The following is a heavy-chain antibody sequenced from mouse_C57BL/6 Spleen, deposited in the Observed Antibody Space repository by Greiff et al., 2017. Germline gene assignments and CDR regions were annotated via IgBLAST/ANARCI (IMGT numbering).Heavy chain of an antibody. CDR2: ISNGGGST. D-gene: IGHD2-1*01. CDR1: GFTFSDYY. J-gene: IGHJ4*01. Sequence: EVQLVESGGGLVQPGGSLKLSCAASGFTFSDYYMYWVRQTPEKRLEWVAYISNGGGSTYYPDTVKGRFTISRDNAKNTLYLQMSRLKSEDTAMYYCARRYYGNYPYAMDYWGQGTSDTVSS. V-gene: IGHV5-12*01. CDR3: ARRYYGNYPYAMDY.